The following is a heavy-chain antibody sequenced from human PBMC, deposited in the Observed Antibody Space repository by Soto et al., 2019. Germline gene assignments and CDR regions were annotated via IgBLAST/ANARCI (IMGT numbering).Heavy chain of an antibody. D-gene: IGHD2-15*01. V-gene: IGHV4-34*01. CDR3: ARGGYCSGGSCYWFDP. Sequence: QVQLQQWGAGLLKPSETLSLTCAVYGGSFSGYYWSWIRQPPGKGLEWIGEINHSGSTNYNPSLKSRVTKSVDTSNNQFSLKLSSVTAADTAVYYCARGGYCSGGSCYWFDPWGQGTLVTVSS. CDR1: GGSFSGYY. CDR2: INHSGST. J-gene: IGHJ5*02.